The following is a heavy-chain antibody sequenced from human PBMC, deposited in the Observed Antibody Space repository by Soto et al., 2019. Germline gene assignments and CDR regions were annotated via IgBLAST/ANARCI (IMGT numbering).Heavy chain of an antibody. D-gene: IGHD2-8*02. CDR2: LTDSGGST. V-gene: IGHV3-23*01. Sequence: GGSLRLSCAASGFTFSTYAMSWVRQAPGKGLEWVSALTDSGGSTYYADSVKGRFTISRDNSKNTLYLQMNSLRAEDTAVYYCAKKSTGKSYFYFDYWGQGALVTVYS. CDR3: AKKSTGKSYFYFDY. J-gene: IGHJ4*02. CDR1: GFTFSTYA.